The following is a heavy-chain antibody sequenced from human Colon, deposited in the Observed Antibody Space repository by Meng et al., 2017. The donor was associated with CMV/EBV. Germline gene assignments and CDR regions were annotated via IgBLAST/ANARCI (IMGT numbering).Heavy chain of an antibody. D-gene: IGHD2-2*02. CDR2: IYSSGEI. CDR1: GGSITKNNW. Sequence: SETLSITCAVSGGSITKNNWWNWVRQAPGKGLEWIGEIYSSGEINYNPSLKSRVTISMENSKNQFSLKLNSVTAADTAVYYCARGRTCSITSCYRGPSLDYWGQGTLVTVSS. CDR3: ARGRTCSITSCYRGPSLDY. J-gene: IGHJ4*02. V-gene: IGHV4-4*02.